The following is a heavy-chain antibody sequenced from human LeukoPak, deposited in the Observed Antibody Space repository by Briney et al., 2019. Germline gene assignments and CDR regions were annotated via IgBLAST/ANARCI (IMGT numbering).Heavy chain of an antibody. Sequence: ASVKVSCKASGYTFTSYYMHWVRQAPGQGLEWMGIINPSGGSTSYAQKFQGRVTMTEDTSTDTAYMELSSLRAEDTAVYYCVPRKEWSCYMGVWNKGTTVTVSS. CDR2: INPSGGST. CDR3: VPRKEWSCYMGV. CDR1: GYTFTSYY. V-gene: IGHV1-46*01. J-gene: IGHJ6*03. D-gene: IGHD3-3*01.